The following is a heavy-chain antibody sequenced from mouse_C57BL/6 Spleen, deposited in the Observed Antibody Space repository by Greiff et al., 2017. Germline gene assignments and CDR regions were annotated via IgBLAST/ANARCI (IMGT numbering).Heavy chain of an antibody. CDR2: ISYDGSN. V-gene: IGHV3-6*01. CDR3: ARGWLLLSMDY. Sequence: DVQLQESGPGLVKPSQSLSLTCSVTGYSITSGYYWNWIRQFPGNKLEWMGYISYDGSNKYNPSLKNRISITRDTSKNQFFLKLNSVTTEDTATYYCARGWLLLSMDYWGQGTSVTVSS. CDR1: GYSITSGYY. J-gene: IGHJ4*01. D-gene: IGHD2-3*01.